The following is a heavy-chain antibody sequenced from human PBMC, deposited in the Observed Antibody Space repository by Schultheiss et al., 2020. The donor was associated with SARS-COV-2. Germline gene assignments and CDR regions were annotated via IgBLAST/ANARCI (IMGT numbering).Heavy chain of an antibody. D-gene: IGHD3-22*01. CDR2: SNAGNGNT. CDR1: GYTFTSYA. Sequence: ASVKVSCKASGYTFTSYAMHWVRQAPGQRLEWMGWSNAGNGNTKYSQEFQGRVTITRDTSASTAYMELSSLRSEDMAVYYCARGQDYYDSSGYSLDAFDIWGQGTMVTVSS. CDR3: ARGQDYYDSSGYSLDAFDI. V-gene: IGHV1-3*02. J-gene: IGHJ3*02.